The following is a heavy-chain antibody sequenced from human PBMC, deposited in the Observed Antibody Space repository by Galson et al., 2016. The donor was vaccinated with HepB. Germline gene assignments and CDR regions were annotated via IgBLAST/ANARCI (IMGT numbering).Heavy chain of an antibody. Sequence: SLRLSCAASGFTFSSYNMNWVRQAPGKGLEWVSSISSSGSYIYYADVVKGRFTISRDNAKNSLYLQMNSLRAEDTAVYYCAAFWPAAAVWYSDIWGRGTLVTVSS. D-gene: IGHD2-2*01. J-gene: IGHJ2*01. CDR1: GFTFSSYN. V-gene: IGHV3-21*01. CDR3: AAFWPAAAVWYSDI. CDR2: ISSSGSYI.